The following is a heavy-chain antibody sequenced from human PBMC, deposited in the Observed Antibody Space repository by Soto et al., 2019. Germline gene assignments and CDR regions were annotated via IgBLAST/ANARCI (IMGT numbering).Heavy chain of an antibody. J-gene: IGHJ4*02. D-gene: IGHD6-19*01. V-gene: IGHV1-18*01. CDR2: ISAYDGNT. CDR3: ARDDPEKGGSSGWYY. CDR1: GYTFTSYG. Sequence: QVQLVQSGAEVKKPGASVKVSCKASGYTFTSYGISWVRQAPGQGLEWMGWISAYDGNTNYAQKLQGRVTMTTDTSTSTAAMELRSLRSDDTAVYSCARDDPEKGGSSGWYYWGQGTLVTVSS.